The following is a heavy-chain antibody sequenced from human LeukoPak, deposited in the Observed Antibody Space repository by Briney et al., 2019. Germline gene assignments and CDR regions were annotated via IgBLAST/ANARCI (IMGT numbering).Heavy chain of an antibody. CDR2: INPSGGST. CDR1: GGTFSSYA. Sequence: VASVKVSCKASGGTFSSYAISWVRQAPGQGLEWMGIINPSGGSTSYAQKLQGRVTMTTDTSTSTAYMELRSLRSDDTAVYYCARLRNYDSSGYYRYWGQGTLVTVSS. CDR3: ARLRNYDSSGYYRY. V-gene: IGHV1-46*01. D-gene: IGHD3-22*01. J-gene: IGHJ4*02.